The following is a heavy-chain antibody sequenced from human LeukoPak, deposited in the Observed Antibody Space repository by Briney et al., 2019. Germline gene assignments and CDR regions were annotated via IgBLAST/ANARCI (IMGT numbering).Heavy chain of an antibody. Sequence: PGWALRLSCAASGFTFSSVAMSGGRQAPGKVLWWGSAITFSGDNTYYAQSVQGRFTISRATSKTTLYLQLNSLRAEDTAIYYCATKAPLTNYASYGMDVWGRGTTVTVSS. D-gene: IGHD2-2*01. V-gene: IGHV3-23*01. J-gene: IGHJ6*02. CDR3: ATKAPLTNYASYGMDV. CDR1: GFTFSSVA. CDR2: ITFSGDNT.